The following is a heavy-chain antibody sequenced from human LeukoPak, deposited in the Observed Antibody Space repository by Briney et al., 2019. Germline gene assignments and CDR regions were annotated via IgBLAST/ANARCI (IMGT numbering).Heavy chain of an antibody. CDR2: INHSGST. Sequence: SETLSLTCAVYGGSFSGYYWSWIRQPPGKGLEWIGEINHSGSTNYNPSLKSRVTISVDTSKNQFSLKLGSVTAADTAVYYCARGRLAVAVSRGTFDYWGQGTLVTVSS. CDR1: GGSFSGYY. CDR3: ARGRLAVAVSRGTFDY. V-gene: IGHV4-34*01. D-gene: IGHD6-19*01. J-gene: IGHJ4*02.